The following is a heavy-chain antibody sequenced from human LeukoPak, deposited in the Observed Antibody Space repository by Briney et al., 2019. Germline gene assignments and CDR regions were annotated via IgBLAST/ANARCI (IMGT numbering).Heavy chain of an antibody. D-gene: IGHD4-11*01. J-gene: IGHJ4*02. CDR1: GSTFSSYG. Sequence: PGGSLRLSCAASGSTFSSYGMHWVRQAPGKGLEWVAVIWYDGSNKYYADSVKGRFTISRDNSKNTLYLQMNSLRAEDTAVYYCARDHTARVTTGEGFDYWGQGTLVTVSS. V-gene: IGHV3-33*01. CDR3: ARDHTARVTTGEGFDY. CDR2: IWYDGSNK.